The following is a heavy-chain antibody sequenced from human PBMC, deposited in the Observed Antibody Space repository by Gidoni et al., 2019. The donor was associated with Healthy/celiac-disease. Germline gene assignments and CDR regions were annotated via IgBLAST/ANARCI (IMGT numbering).Heavy chain of an antibody. Sequence: QVQLVQSGAEVKKHGASVKVSCKASGYTFTSYAMHWVRQAPGQRLEWMGWINAGNGNTKYSQKFQGRVTITRDTSASTAYMELSSLRSEDTAVYYCARSLTRTVTTPYDYWGQGTLVTVSS. CDR2: INAGNGNT. D-gene: IGHD4-17*01. V-gene: IGHV1-3*01. J-gene: IGHJ4*02. CDR3: ARSLTRTVTTPYDY. CDR1: GYTFTSYA.